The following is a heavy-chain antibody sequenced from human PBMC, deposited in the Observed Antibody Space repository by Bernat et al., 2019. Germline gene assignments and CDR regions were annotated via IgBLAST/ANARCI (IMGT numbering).Heavy chain of an antibody. D-gene: IGHD6-6*01. CDR1: GYTFTGYY. V-gene: IGHV1-2*04. J-gene: IGHJ6*02. Sequence: QVQLVQSGAEVKKPGASVKVSCKASGYTFTGYYMHWVRQAPGQGLEWMGWINPNSGGTNYAQKLQGWVTRTRDTSISTAYMGLSRLRSDDTAVYYCARRDGRGSSDYGMDVWGQGTTVTVSS. CDR2: INPNSGGT. CDR3: ARRDGRGSSDYGMDV.